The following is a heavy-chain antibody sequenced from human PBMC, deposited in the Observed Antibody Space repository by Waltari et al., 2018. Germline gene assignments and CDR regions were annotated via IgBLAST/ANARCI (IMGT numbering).Heavy chain of an antibody. CDR1: GYTFPDYY. CDR2: VDPEDGET. J-gene: IGHJ3*02. CDR3: ATDPYYYDSSGYYVGAFDI. V-gene: IGHV1-69-2*01. D-gene: IGHD3-22*01. Sequence: EVQLVQSGAEVKKPGATVKISCKASGYTFPDYYMHWVQQAPGKGLEWMGRVDPEDGETIYAEKFQGRVTITADTSTDTAYMELSSLRSEDTAVYYCATDPYYYDSSGYYVGAFDIWGQGTMVTVSS.